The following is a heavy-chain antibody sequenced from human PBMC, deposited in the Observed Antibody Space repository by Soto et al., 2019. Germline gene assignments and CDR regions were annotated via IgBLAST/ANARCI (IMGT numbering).Heavy chain of an antibody. J-gene: IGHJ4*02. D-gene: IGHD3-10*01. Sequence: TSETLSLTCAVSGYSISSGYYCGWIRQPPGKGLEWIGSIYHSGSTYYNPSLKSRVTISVDTSKNQFSLKLSSVTAADTAVYYCARDPAQYGSGSYYWGQGTLVTVSS. CDR3: ARDPAQYGSGSYY. CDR1: GYSISSGYY. CDR2: IYHSGST. V-gene: IGHV4-38-2*02.